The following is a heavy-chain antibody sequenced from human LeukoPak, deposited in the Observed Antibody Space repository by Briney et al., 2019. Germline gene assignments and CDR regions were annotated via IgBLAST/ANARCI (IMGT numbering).Heavy chain of an antibody. V-gene: IGHV1-2*02. Sequence: ASVKVSCKASGYTFTGYYMHWVRQAPGQGLEWMGWIYPNNGGTGYAQMFQGRVTLTSDTSISTAYMELRNLRSDDTAVYYCAGERPQTSGFGFWGQGTLVTVSS. CDR2: IYPNNGGT. D-gene: IGHD6-19*01. CDR1: GYTFTGYY. J-gene: IGHJ4*02. CDR3: AGERPQTSGFGF.